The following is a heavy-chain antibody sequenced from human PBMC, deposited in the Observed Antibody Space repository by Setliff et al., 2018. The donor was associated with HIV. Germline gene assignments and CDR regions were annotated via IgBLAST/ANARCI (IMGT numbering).Heavy chain of an antibody. D-gene: IGHD3-10*01. Sequence: GASVKVSCKSSGYSFTSHDITWVRQATGQGLEWMGWLNPKSGTTGYAQKFEGRVSMTRNISTGTAYMELSSLRSDDTAVYYCARADGEAQLFWGGYHYYHYLDVWG. V-gene: IGHV1-8*01. CDR1: GYSFTSHD. CDR3: ARADGEAQLFWGGYHYYHYLDV. CDR2: LNPKSGTT. J-gene: IGHJ6*03.